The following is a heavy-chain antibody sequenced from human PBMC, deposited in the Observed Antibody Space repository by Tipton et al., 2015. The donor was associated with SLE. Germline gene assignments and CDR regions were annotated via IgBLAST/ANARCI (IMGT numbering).Heavy chain of an antibody. V-gene: IGHV3-21*01. CDR2: ISSNNRKV. Sequence: SLRLSCAASGFGFSSYAMNWVRLAPGKGLEWVSSISSNNRKVDYADSVKGRFTISRDNAKSSLYLQMNSLRVEDTAMYYCARDYLDWYFDLWGRGTLVTVSS. CDR1: GFGFSSYA. J-gene: IGHJ2*01. CDR3: ARDYLDWYFDL.